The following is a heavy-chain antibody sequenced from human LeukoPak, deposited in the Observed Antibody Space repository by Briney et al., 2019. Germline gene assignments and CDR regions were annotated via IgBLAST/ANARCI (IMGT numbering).Heavy chain of an antibody. Sequence: GGSLRLSCAASGFTFSSYEMNWVRQAPGKGLEWVSYISSSDSTIYYADSVKGRFTISRDNAKNSLYLQMNSLRAEDTAVYYCARVSGTVTLPLDYWGQGTLVTVSS. D-gene: IGHD4-17*01. CDR2: ISSSDSTI. V-gene: IGHV3-48*03. CDR1: GFTFSSYE. J-gene: IGHJ4*02. CDR3: ARVSGTVTLPLDY.